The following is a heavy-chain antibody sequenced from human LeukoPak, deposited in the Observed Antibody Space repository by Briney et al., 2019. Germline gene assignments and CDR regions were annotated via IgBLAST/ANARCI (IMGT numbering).Heavy chain of an antibody. D-gene: IGHD3-9*01. Sequence: GASVKVSCKVSGYTLTELSMHWVRQAPGKGLEWMGWINPNSGGTNYAQKFQGRVTMTRDTSISTAYMELSRLRSDDTAVYYCARTPVRGILTGYYTKYYFDYWGQGTLVTVSS. CDR1: GYTLTELS. CDR2: INPNSGGT. J-gene: IGHJ4*02. CDR3: ARTPVRGILTGYYTKYYFDY. V-gene: IGHV1-2*02.